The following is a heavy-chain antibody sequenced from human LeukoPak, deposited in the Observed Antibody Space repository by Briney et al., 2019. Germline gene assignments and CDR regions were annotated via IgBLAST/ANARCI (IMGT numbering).Heavy chain of an antibody. CDR2: ITSVSSYK. V-gene: IGHV3-21*01. CDR3: ARDPTADDY. J-gene: IGHJ4*02. CDR1: GFTFSNYA. D-gene: IGHD2-2*01. Sequence: KAGGSLRLSCAASGFTFSNYAMNWVRQAPGKGLEWVSSITSVSSYKYYADSVKGRFTISRDNAKNSLFLQMNSLRAEDTAIYYCARDPTADDYWGQGTLVTVSS.